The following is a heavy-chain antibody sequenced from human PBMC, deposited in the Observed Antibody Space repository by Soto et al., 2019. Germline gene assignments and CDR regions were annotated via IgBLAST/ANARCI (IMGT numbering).Heavy chain of an antibody. Sequence: SETLSLTCAVYGGSFSGYYWSWIRQPPGKGLEWIGEINHSGSTNYNPSLKSRVTISVDTSKNQFSLKLSSVTAADTAVYYCARGSARDFPSAFDIWGQGTMVTVSS. CDR2: INHSGST. V-gene: IGHV4-34*01. CDR3: ARGSARDFPSAFDI. CDR1: GGSFSGYY. J-gene: IGHJ3*02.